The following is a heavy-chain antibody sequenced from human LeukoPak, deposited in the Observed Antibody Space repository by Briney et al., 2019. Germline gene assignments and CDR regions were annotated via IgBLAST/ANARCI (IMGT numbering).Heavy chain of an antibody. CDR1: GYTFTGYY. J-gene: IGHJ5*02. V-gene: IGHV1-2*02. D-gene: IGHD6-13*01. Sequence: GASVKVSCKASGYTFTGYYMHWVRQAPGQGLEWMGWINPNSGGTNYAQKFQGRVTMTRDTSISTAYMELSRLRSDHTAVYYCASDGAPAIAAAGERGFDPWGQGTLVTVSS. CDR2: INPNSGGT. CDR3: ASDGAPAIAAAGERGFDP.